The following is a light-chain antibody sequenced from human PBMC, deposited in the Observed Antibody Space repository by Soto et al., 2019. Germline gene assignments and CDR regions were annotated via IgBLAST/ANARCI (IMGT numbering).Light chain of an antibody. V-gene: IGLV2-14*03. CDR2: NVY. J-gene: IGLJ2*01. Sequence: QSALTQPASVSGSPGQSITISCTGTSSDVGGYNFVYWYQQHQGKAPKLMLYNVYDRPSGISHRFSVSRSCNTASLTISGLQAEDEAHYYCNSYTSSSTLVFGGGTKLTVL. CDR1: SSDVGGYNF. CDR3: NSYTSSSTLV.